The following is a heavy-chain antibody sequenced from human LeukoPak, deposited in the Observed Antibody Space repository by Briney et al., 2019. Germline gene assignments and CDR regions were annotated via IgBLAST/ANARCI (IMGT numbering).Heavy chain of an antibody. CDR3: ARDLTMGSWFDP. CDR1: GGTFSNYA. Sequence: SVKVSCKASGGTFSNYAITWVRQAPGQGLEWMGVIIPIFGTANYAQKFQGRVTITADKSTSTAYMELSSLRSEDTAVYYCARDLTMGSWFDPWGQGTLVTVSS. CDR2: IIPIFGTA. J-gene: IGHJ5*02. D-gene: IGHD2-15*01. V-gene: IGHV1-69*06.